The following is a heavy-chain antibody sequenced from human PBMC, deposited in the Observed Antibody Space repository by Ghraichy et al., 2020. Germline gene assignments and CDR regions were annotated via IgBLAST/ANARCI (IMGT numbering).Heavy chain of an antibody. V-gene: IGHV4-59*01. CDR1: GGSISSYY. CDR2: IYYSGST. Sequence: TLSLTCTVSGGSISSYYWSWIRQPPGKGLEWIGYIYYSGSTNYNPSLKSRVTISVDTSKNQFSLKLSSVTAADTAVYYCARSSSSSWYFDYWGQGTLVTVSS. CDR3: ARSSSSSWYFDY. J-gene: IGHJ4*02. D-gene: IGHD6-6*01.